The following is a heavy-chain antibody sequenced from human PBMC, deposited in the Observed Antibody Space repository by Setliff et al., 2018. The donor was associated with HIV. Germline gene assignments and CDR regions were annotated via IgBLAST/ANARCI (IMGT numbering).Heavy chain of an antibody. CDR1: GYTFKSYD. J-gene: IGHJ3*02. Sequence: ASVKVSCKTSGYTFKSYDINWVRQAPGQRPEWMARINAGNGNREYSPKFQGRVTITADTSASTMYMELSSLRSEDTAVYYCARPRMFDSFDIWGQGTMVTVSS. CDR3: ARPRMFDSFDI. CDR2: INAGNGNR. V-gene: IGHV1-3*01. D-gene: IGHD3-10*02.